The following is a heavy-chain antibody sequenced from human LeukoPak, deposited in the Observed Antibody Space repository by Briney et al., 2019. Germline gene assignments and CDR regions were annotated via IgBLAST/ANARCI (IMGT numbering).Heavy chain of an antibody. CDR2: ISSSGSTI. CDR1: GFTFSDYY. Sequence: PGGSLRLSCAASGFTFSDYYMSWIRQAPGKGLEWVSYISSSGSTIYYADSVKGRFTISRDNAKNSLYLQMNSLRAEDTAVYYCARDLPVAGAFHNFDYWGQGTLVTVSS. CDR3: ARDLPVAGAFHNFDY. V-gene: IGHV3-11*04. D-gene: IGHD6-19*01. J-gene: IGHJ4*02.